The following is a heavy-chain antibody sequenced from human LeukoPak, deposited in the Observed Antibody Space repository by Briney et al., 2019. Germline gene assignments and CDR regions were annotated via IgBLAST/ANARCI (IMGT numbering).Heavy chain of an antibody. CDR3: ARAHSGDYYYYGMDV. J-gene: IGHJ6*02. Sequence: SETLSLTCAVYGGSFSGYYWSWIRQPPGKGLEWIGEINHSGSTNYNPSLKSRVTISVDTSKNQFSLKLSSVTAADTAVYYCARAHSGDYYYYGMDVWGQGTTVTVSS. V-gene: IGHV4-34*01. CDR1: GGSFSGYY. CDR2: INHSGST. D-gene: IGHD6-25*01.